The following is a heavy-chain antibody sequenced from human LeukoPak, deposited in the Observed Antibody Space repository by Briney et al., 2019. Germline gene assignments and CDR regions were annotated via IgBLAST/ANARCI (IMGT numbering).Heavy chain of an antibody. CDR2: IKEDGSEN. CDR1: GFTFSRYW. V-gene: IGHV3-7*01. CDR3: ARQRYSDY. Sequence: GGSLRLSCAASGFTFSRYWMTWVRQAPGKGLEWVANIKEDGSENSYVESVKGRFTISRDNAKDSLYLQLNSLRAEDTAVYFCARQRYSDYWGQGTLVTVSS. D-gene: IGHD1-1*01. J-gene: IGHJ4*02.